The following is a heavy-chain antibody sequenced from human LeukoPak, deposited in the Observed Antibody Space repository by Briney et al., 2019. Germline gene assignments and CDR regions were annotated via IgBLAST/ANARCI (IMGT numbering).Heavy chain of an antibody. CDR1: GGSISSYY. V-gene: IGHV4-59*01. Sequence: SETLSLTCTVSGGSISSYYWSWIRQPPGKGLEWIGYIYYSGSTNYNPSLKSRVTISVDTSKNQFSLKLSSVTAADTAVYYCARDYAGYKYTAFDIWGQGTMVTVPS. CDR2: IYYSGST. CDR3: ARDYAGYKYTAFDI. J-gene: IGHJ3*02. D-gene: IGHD5-24*01.